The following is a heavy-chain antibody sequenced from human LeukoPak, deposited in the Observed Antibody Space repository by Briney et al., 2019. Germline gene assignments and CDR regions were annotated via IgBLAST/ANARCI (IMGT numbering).Heavy chain of an antibody. CDR2: IIPIFGTA. D-gene: IGHD6-19*01. J-gene: IGHJ3*02. Sequence: SVKVSCKASGGTFSSYAISWVRQAPGQGLEWMGGIIPIFGTANYAQKFQGRVTITTDESTSTAYMELSSLRSEDTAVYYCARQLAGGWPSGAFDIWGQGTMVTVSS. CDR1: GGTFSSYA. CDR3: ARQLAGGWPSGAFDI. V-gene: IGHV1-69*05.